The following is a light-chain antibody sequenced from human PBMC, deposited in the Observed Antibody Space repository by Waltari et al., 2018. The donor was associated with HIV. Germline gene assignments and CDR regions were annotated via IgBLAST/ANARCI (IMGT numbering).Light chain of an antibody. Sequence: DIQMTQSPSSLSASVGDTVTITCRASQSVDVSVNWYQHKPGKAPKLLIFASSSLQSGVPSRFSGSRSGTDFSLTITGLQPEDFATYCCQQSDDTPYTFGQGTKLEIK. CDR1: QSVDVS. CDR2: ASS. CDR3: QQSDDTPYT. J-gene: IGKJ2*01. V-gene: IGKV1-39*01.